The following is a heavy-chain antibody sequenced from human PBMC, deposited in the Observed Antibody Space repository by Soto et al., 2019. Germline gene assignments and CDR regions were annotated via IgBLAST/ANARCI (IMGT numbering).Heavy chain of an antibody. J-gene: IGHJ4*02. Sequence: QLQLQESGPGLVKPSETLSLTCTVSGGSISSSSYYWGWIRQLPGKGLEWIGNIHYSGNTYYNPSLKSRVTISVDTSKKQFSLKVNSVTAADTAMYYCARGIVGAERSFDYWGQGTLVTVSS. CDR2: IHYSGNT. D-gene: IGHD1-26*01. CDR3: ARGIVGAERSFDY. V-gene: IGHV4-39*01. CDR1: GGSISSSSYY.